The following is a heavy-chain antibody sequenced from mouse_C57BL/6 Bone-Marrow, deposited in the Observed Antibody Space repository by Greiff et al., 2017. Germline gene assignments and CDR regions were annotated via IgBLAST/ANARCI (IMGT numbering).Heavy chain of an antibody. Sequence: EVQVVESGGGLVQPGGSMKLSCAASGFTFSDAWMDWVRQSPEKGLEWVAEIRNKANNHATYYAESVKGRFTISRDDSKSSVYLQMNSLRAEDTGIYYCTSAYYSNRTGAMDYWGQGTSVTVSS. D-gene: IGHD2-5*01. J-gene: IGHJ4*01. V-gene: IGHV6-6*01. CDR1: GFTFSDAW. CDR2: IRNKANNHAT. CDR3: TSAYYSNRTGAMDY.